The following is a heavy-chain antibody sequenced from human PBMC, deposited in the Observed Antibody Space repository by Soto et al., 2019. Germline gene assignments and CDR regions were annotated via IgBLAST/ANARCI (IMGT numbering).Heavy chain of an antibody. D-gene: IGHD3-10*01. CDR3: ARQYGSGSFDY. CDR1: GYIFAIYW. CDR2: IYPDDSDI. J-gene: IGHJ4*02. Sequence: PGESLKISCNGSGYIFAIYWIGWVRQMPGKGLEWMGIIYPDDSDIRYSPSFQGQVTVSADKSISTAYLQWSSLKASDTAIYYCARQYGSGSFDYWGQGTLVTVSS. V-gene: IGHV5-51*01.